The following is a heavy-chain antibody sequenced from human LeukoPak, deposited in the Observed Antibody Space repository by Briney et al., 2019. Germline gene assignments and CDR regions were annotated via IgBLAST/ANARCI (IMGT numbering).Heavy chain of an antibody. CDR2: ISSSSSYI. CDR1: GFTFSSYS. D-gene: IGHD6-19*01. J-gene: IGHJ3*02. V-gene: IGHV3-21*01. Sequence: GGSLRLSCAASGFTFSSYSMNWVRQAPGKGLEWVSSISSSSSYIYYADSVKGRFTISRDNAKNSLYLQMNSLRAEDTAVYYCARFCLRGWYQNAFDIWGQGTMVTVSS. CDR3: ARFCLRGWYQNAFDI.